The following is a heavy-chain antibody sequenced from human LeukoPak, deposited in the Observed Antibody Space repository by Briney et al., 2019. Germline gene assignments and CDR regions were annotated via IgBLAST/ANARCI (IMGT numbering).Heavy chain of an antibody. CDR3: ASISYGDYSFDY. Sequence: GASVKVSCKASGYTFTSYGISWVRQAPGQGLEWMGWISAYNGNTNYAQKLQGRVTMTTDTSTSRAYMELRSLRSDDTAVYYCASISYGDYSFDYWCQGTLVTVSS. J-gene: IGHJ4*02. CDR2: ISAYNGNT. D-gene: IGHD4-17*01. V-gene: IGHV1-18*01. CDR1: GYTFTSYG.